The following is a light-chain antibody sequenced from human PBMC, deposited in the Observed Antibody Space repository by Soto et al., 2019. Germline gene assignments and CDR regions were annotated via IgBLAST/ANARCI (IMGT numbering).Light chain of an antibody. CDR3: SSYTSSSTVI. J-gene: IGLJ7*01. CDR1: SSDVGGYNY. Sequence: QSALTQPASVSGSPGQSITISCTGTSSDVGGYNYVSWYQQHPGRAPKLIIYDVSDRPSGVSDRFSGSKSGNTASLTISWLQAEDEADYYCSSYTSSSTVIFGGGTQLTVL. CDR2: DVS. V-gene: IGLV2-14*03.